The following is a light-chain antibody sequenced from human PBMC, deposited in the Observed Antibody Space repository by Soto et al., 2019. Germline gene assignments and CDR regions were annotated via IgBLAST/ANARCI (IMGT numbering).Light chain of an antibody. CDR2: EVS. Sequence: QSVLTQPASVSGSPGQSITISCTGTSSDVSAYNYVSWYQQHPGKAPKLMIYEVSNRPSGVSNRFSGSNSGNTASLTISGLQAEDEADYYCNSYTSIHTYVFGTGTKLTVL. J-gene: IGLJ1*01. V-gene: IGLV2-14*01. CDR3: NSYTSIHTYV. CDR1: SSDVSAYNY.